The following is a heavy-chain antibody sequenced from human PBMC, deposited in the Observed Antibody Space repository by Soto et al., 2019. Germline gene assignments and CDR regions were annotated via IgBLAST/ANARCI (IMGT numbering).Heavy chain of an antibody. Sequence: SETLSLTCTVSGGSISSYYWSWIRQPPGKGLEWIGYIYYSGSTNYNPSLKSRVTISVDTSKNQFSLKLSSVTAADTAVYYCARAHCGGDCYTYYFDYWGQGTLVTVSS. D-gene: IGHD2-21*02. J-gene: IGHJ4*02. CDR2: IYYSGST. CDR3: ARAHCGGDCYTYYFDY. V-gene: IGHV4-59*01. CDR1: GGSISSYY.